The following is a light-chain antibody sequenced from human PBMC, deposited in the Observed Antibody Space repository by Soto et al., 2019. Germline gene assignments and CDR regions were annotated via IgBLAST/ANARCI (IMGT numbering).Light chain of an antibody. CDR1: QYVGTR. Sequence: EIVLTQSPATLSSSPGETATLSCRASQYVGTRLAWYQHKPGQAPRRLIFYTSNRATGIPAGFSGSGSGADFPLTISSLAPEDFAIYYFQQRESWPRTFGQGTKVEIK. V-gene: IGKV3-11*01. CDR3: QQRESWPRT. J-gene: IGKJ1*01. CDR2: YTS.